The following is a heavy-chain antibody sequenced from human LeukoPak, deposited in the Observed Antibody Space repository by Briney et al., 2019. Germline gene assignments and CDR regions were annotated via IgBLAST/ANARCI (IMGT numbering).Heavy chain of an antibody. CDR1: GGSINSRNW. Sequence: SETLSLTCAVSGGSINSRNWWSWVRQPPGKGLEWIGEIHHSGSTNYNPSLKSRVTISVDKSKNQFSLNLSSMTAADTAVYYCARTLYKHQNNYFYMDVWGKGTTVTVSS. CDR2: IHHSGST. D-gene: IGHD1-1*01. CDR3: ARTLYKHQNNYFYMDV. V-gene: IGHV4-4*02. J-gene: IGHJ6*03.